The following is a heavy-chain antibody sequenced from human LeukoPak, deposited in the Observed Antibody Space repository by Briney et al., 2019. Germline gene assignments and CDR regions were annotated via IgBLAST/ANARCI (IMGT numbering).Heavy chain of an antibody. J-gene: IGHJ4*02. Sequence: GGSLRLSCAASGFTFSSYAMSWVRQAPGKGLGWVSAISGSGGSTYYADSVKGRFTISRDNSKNTLYLQMNSLRAEDTAVYYCAKDIAAAFRPRSFDYWGQGTLVTVSS. V-gene: IGHV3-23*01. CDR3: AKDIAAAFRPRSFDY. CDR2: ISGSGGST. CDR1: GFTFSSYA. D-gene: IGHD6-13*01.